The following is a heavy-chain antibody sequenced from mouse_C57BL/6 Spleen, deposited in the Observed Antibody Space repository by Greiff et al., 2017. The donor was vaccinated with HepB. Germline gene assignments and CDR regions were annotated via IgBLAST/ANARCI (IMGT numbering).Heavy chain of an antibody. D-gene: IGHD1-3*01. V-gene: IGHV1-26*01. Sequence: VQLQQSGPELVKPGASVKISCKASGYTFTDYYMNWVKQSHGKSLEWIGDINPNNGGTSYNQKFKGKATLTVDKSSSTAYMELRSLTSEDSAVYYCARYHYNGDYYAMDYWGQGTSVTVSS. J-gene: IGHJ4*01. CDR2: INPNNGGT. CDR1: GYTFTDYY. CDR3: ARYHYNGDYYAMDY.